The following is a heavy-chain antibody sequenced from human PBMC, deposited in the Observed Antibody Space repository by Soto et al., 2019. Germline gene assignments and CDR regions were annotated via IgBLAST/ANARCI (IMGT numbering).Heavy chain of an antibody. J-gene: IGHJ5*02. CDR2: INPSGGST. V-gene: IGHV1-46*01. Sequence: APVKVSCKASGSTFTSYYMHWVRQPPGQGLEWMGIINPSGGSTSYAQMFQGRVTMTSDTSTSTVYMPLTPLRSQDTPVYYCARGLGTGEHWLVGRWGWFAPWRQRTLVTVSS. CDR3: ARGLGTGEHWLVGRWGWFAP. CDR1: GSTFTSYY. D-gene: IGHD6-19*01.